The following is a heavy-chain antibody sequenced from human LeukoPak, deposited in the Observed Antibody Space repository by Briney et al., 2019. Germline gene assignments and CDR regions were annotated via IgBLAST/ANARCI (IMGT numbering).Heavy chain of an antibody. D-gene: IGHD6-19*01. CDR1: GFTFSNNA. Sequence: PGGSLRLSCAASGFTFSNNAMHWVRQAPGKGLECVAVISNDGSDKYYADSVKGRFTISRDNAKNSLYLQMNSLRAEDTAVYYCVRDKGAVAGTAIFDYWGQGTLVTVSS. V-gene: IGHV3-30*04. CDR3: VRDKGAVAGTAIFDY. J-gene: IGHJ4*02. CDR2: ISNDGSDK.